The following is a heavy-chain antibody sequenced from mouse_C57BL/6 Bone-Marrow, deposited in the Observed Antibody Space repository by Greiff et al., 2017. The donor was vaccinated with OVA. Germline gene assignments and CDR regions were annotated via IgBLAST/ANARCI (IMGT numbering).Heavy chain of an antibody. CDR2: IYPRDGST. CDR1: GYTFTSYD. J-gene: IGHJ1*03. V-gene: IGHV1-85*01. CDR3: ARRGDYDPYWYFDG. D-gene: IGHD2-4*01. Sequence: VKLVESGPELVKPGASVKLSCKASGYTFTSYDINWVKQRPGQGLEWIGWIYPRDGSTKYNEKFKGKATLTVDTSSSTAYMELHSLTSEDSAVYFCARRGDYDPYWYFDGWGTGTTVTVSS.